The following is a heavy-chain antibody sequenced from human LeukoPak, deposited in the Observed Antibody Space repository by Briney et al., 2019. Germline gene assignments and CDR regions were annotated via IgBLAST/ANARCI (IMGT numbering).Heavy chain of an antibody. CDR2: INTYNGNT. J-gene: IGHJ6*03. V-gene: IGHV1-18*01. Sequence: GATVKVSCKASGYTFTNYGIGWVRQAPGQGLEWMGWINTYNGNTNNAQNFQDRVTMTADTSTSTAYLEMRGLRSDDTAVYYCARTYFWYYYYMDVWGKGTTVTVSS. CDR1: GYTFTNYG. D-gene: IGHD2/OR15-2a*01. CDR3: ARTYFWYYYYMDV.